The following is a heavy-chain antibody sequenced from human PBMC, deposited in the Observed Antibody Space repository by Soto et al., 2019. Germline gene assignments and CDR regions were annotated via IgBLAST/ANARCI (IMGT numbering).Heavy chain of an antibody. J-gene: IGHJ4*02. CDR2: ISSSSYYI. V-gene: IGHV3-21*01. Sequence: GGSLRLSCAASGFTFSSYTMSWVRQAPGKGLEWVSSISSSSYYIYYADSVKGRFTISRDNAKNSLYLQMSSLRAEDTAVYYCARDGVLAPHPSYFDYWGQGTLVTVS. D-gene: IGHD2-8*02. CDR1: GFTFSSYT. CDR3: ARDGVLAPHPSYFDY.